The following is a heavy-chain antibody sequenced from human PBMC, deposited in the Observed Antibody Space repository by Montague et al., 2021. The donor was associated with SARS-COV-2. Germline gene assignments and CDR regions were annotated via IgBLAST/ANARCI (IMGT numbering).Heavy chain of an antibody. CDR2: IYTGGST. D-gene: IGHD3-22*01. J-gene: IGHJ3*02. CDR3: ARGALFYDSSGYYSDAFDI. Sequence: SETLSLTCAVYGCSISTYFWNLIRQSAGKGLEWIGRIYTGGSTNYDPSLKSRVTMSVDTSKNQFSLKLSSVTAADTAVYYCARGALFYDSSGYYSDAFDIWGQGTMVTVSS. V-gene: IGHV4-59*10. CDR1: GCSISTYF.